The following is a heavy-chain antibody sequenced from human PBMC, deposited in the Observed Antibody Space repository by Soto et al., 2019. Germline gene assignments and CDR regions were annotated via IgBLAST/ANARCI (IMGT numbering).Heavy chain of an antibody. D-gene: IGHD3-22*01. J-gene: IGHJ4*02. V-gene: IGHV4-34*01. Sequence: NPSETLSLTCAVYGGSFSGYYWSWIRQPPGKGLEWIGEINHSGSTNYNPSLKSRVTISVDTSKNQFSLKLGSVTAADTAVYYCARKEYYYDSSGYYYDYWGQGTLVTVSS. CDR1: GGSFSGYY. CDR3: ARKEYYYDSSGYYYDY. CDR2: INHSGST.